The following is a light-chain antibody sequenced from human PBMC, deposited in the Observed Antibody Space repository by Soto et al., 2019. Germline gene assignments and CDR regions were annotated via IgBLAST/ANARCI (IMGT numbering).Light chain of an antibody. Sequence: DIQMTQSPSSLSASVGDRVTITSRASQSISSYLNWYQQKPGKAPKLLIYAASSLQSGVPSRFSGSGSGTDFTLTISSLQPEDFATYYCQQSYSTRWTFGQGTKVDIK. CDR1: QSISSY. V-gene: IGKV1-39*01. CDR3: QQSYSTRWT. CDR2: AAS. J-gene: IGKJ1*01.